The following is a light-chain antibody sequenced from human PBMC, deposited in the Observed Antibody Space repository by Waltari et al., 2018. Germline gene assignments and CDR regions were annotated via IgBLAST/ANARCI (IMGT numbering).Light chain of an antibody. Sequence: QSALTQPASVSGSPGQSITISCPATSSDVISDNHVSWYHQHPGKAPKVMIYDVDHRPSGVSNRFSGSRSGNTASLTSSGLQAEDEADYYCSSYTSSSTWVFGGGTRLTVL. CDR3: SSYTSSSTWV. V-gene: IGLV2-14*03. J-gene: IGLJ3*02. CDR2: DVD. CDR1: SSDVISDNH.